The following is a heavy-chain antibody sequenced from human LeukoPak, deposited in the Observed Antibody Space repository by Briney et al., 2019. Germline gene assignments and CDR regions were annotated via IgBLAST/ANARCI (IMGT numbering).Heavy chain of an antibody. J-gene: IGHJ4*02. CDR3: ARVARLHSSSWYSTDY. Sequence: PGGSLRLSCAASGFTFSSYSMNWVRQAPGKGLEWVSSISSSSSYIYYADSVKGRFTISRDNAKNSLYLQMNSLRAEDTAVYYCARVARLHSSSWYSTDYWGQGTLVTVSS. V-gene: IGHV3-21*01. CDR2: ISSSSSYI. CDR1: GFTFSSYS. D-gene: IGHD6-13*01.